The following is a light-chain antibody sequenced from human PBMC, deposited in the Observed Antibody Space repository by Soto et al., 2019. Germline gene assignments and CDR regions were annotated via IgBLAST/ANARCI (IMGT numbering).Light chain of an antibody. V-gene: IGKV1-9*01. CDR2: SAS. Sequence: DIQLTQSPSFLSASVGDRVTITCRASQGISSYLAWYQQKSGNAPKLLIYSASTLQSGVPSRFSGSGSGTEFTLTISSLQPEDFATYYCQQLNSYPFTFGQGTKLEIK. CDR3: QQLNSYPFT. J-gene: IGKJ2*01. CDR1: QGISSY.